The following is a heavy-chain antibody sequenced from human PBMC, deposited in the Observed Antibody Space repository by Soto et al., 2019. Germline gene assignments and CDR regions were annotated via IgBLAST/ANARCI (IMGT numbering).Heavy chain of an antibody. CDR1: GGSISSINW. Sequence: SETLSLTCAVSGGSISSINWRSWVRQPPGKGLEWIGEIYHSGSTNYNPSLKSRVTISVDKSKNQFSLKLSSVTAADTAVYYCAIRYGSGSYYYYYYGMDVWGQGTTVTVSS. CDR3: AIRYGSGSYYYYYYGMDV. CDR2: IYHSGST. V-gene: IGHV4-4*02. J-gene: IGHJ6*02. D-gene: IGHD3-10*01.